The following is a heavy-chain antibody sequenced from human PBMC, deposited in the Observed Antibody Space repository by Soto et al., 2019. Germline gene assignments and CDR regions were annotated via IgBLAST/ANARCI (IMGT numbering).Heavy chain of an antibody. CDR2: ISAYNGNT. V-gene: IGHV1-18*01. J-gene: IGHJ3*02. D-gene: IGHD2-21*02. CDR1: GYTFTNYG. Sequence: ASVKVSCKASGYTFTNYGISWVRQAPGQGLEWMGWISAYNGNTNYAQKLQGRVTMTTDTSTSTAYMELRSLRSDDTAVYYCARLYGGNLDDAFDIWGQGTMVTVSS. CDR3: ARLYGGNLDDAFDI.